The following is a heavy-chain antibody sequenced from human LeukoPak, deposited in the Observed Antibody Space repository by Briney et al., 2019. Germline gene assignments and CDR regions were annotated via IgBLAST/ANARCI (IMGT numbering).Heavy chain of an antibody. CDR1: GFTVSSNY. CDR3: YLEYYDSSGYYYYDY. CDR2: IYSGGST. V-gene: IGHV3-53*01. Sequence: PGGSLRLSCAASGFTVSSNYMSWVRQAPGKGLEWVSVIYSGGSTYYADSVKGRFTTSRDNSKNTLYLQMNSLRAEDTAVYYCYLEYYDSSGYYYYDYWGQGTLVTVSS. J-gene: IGHJ4*02. D-gene: IGHD3-22*01.